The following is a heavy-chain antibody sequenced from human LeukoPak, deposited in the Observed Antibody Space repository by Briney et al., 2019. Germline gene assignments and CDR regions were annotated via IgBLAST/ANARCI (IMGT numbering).Heavy chain of an antibody. CDR1: GGSVSISSFY. D-gene: IGHD2-2*01. V-gene: IGHV4-61*01. CDR2: ISYSGGT. J-gene: IGHJ4*02. CDR3: VRLYCSRTSCYLDY. Sequence: SETLSLTCTVSGGSVSISSFYWSWIRQPPGKGLEWIGYISYSGGTNYNPSLKSRVTISVDTSKDQFSLKLSSVTAADTAVYYCVRLYCSRTSCYLDYWGQGTLVTVSS.